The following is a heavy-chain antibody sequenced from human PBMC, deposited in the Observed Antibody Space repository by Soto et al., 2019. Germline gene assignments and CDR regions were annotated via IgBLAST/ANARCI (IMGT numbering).Heavy chain of an antibody. CDR3: ARVLSIAAADDFDY. Sequence: PGGSLRLSCAASGFTFDDYGMSWVRQAPGKGLEWVSGINWNGGSTGYADSVKGRFTISRDNAKNSLYLQMNSLRAEDTALYYCARVLSIAAADDFDYWGQGTLVTVSS. J-gene: IGHJ4*02. CDR2: INWNGGST. CDR1: GFTFDDYG. D-gene: IGHD6-13*01. V-gene: IGHV3-20*04.